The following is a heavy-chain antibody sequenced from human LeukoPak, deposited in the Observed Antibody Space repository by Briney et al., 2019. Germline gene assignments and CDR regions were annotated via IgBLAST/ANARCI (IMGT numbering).Heavy chain of an antibody. D-gene: IGHD3-22*01. CDR3: VAHYYDSSNWFDP. CDR2: ISWDGGST. J-gene: IGHJ5*02. CDR1: GFTFDDYT. V-gene: IGHV3-43*01. Sequence: SGGSLRLSCAASGFTFDDYTMHWVRQAPGKGLEWVSLISWDGGSTYYADSVKGRFTISRDNSKDSLYLQMNSLRNEDTALYYCVAHYYDSSNWFDPWGQGTLVTVSS.